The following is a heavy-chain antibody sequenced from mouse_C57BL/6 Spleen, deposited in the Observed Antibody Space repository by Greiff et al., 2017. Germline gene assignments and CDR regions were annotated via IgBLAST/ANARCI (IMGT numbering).Heavy chain of an antibody. D-gene: IGHD2-4*01. CDR3: ARGRDYDYDYYAMDY. Sequence: EVQLQQSGPELVKPGASVTISCKASGYSFTGYYMNWVKQSPEKSLEWIGEINPSTGGTTYNQKFKAKATLTVDKSSSTAYMQLKSLTSEDSAVYYCARGRDYDYDYYAMDYWGQGTSVTVSS. J-gene: IGHJ4*01. V-gene: IGHV1-42*01. CDR1: GYSFTGYY. CDR2: INPSTGGT.